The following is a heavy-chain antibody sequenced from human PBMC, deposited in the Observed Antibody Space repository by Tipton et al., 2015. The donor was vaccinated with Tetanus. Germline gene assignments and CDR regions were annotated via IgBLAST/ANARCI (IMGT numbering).Heavy chain of an antibody. CDR1: GGSISSGGYY. V-gene: IGHV4-31*02. CDR3: ARDQARGARGWNYFDY. J-gene: IGHJ4*02. CDR2: IYYSGST. Sequence: LRLSCTVSGGSISSGGYYWSWIRQHPGKGLEWIGDIYYSGSTYYTPSLKSRVTISVDTSKNQFSLKSNSVTAADTAVYYCARDQARGARGWNYFDYWGQGTLVTVSS. D-gene: IGHD1-26*01.